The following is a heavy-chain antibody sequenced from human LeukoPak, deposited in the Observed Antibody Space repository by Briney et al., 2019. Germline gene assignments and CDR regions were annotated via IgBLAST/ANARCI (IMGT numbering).Heavy chain of an antibody. CDR3: ARERGLHFDY. D-gene: IGHD5-18*01. CDR2: ISSSSSTL. J-gene: IGHJ4*02. Sequence: PGGSLRLSCAASGFTFSNFEMNWVRQAPGKGLEWIAYISSSSSTLYYADSVKGRFTISRDNAKNSLNLQMNSLRADDTAVYYCARERGLHFDYWGQGTLVTVSP. CDR1: GFTFSNFE. V-gene: IGHV3-48*03.